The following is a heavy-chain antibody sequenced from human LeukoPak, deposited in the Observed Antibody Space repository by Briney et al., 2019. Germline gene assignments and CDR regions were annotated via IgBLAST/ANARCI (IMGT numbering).Heavy chain of an antibody. CDR1: GYTFSNYG. CDR3: ARDQGAAGHRAFDI. Sequence: ASVKVSCKTSGYTFSNYGVSWVRQAPGQGLEWMGWINPNSGGTNYAQKFQGWVTMTRDTSISTAYMELSRLRSDDTAVYYCARDQGAAGHRAFDIWGQGTMVTVSS. D-gene: IGHD6-13*01. J-gene: IGHJ3*02. CDR2: INPNSGGT. V-gene: IGHV1-2*04.